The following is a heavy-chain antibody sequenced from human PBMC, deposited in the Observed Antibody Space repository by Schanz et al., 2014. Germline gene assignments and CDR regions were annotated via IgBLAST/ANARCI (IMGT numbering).Heavy chain of an antibody. J-gene: IGHJ4*02. Sequence: EVQLVESGGGLVQPGGSLRLSCAASGFSFNNYCMTWFRQAPGKGLEWVANIIHDGSEKFYVDSVKGRFTISRDNAKNSLYLQMDALRAEDTAVYYCARATTAWPFDLWGQGTLVTVSS. V-gene: IGHV3-7*01. CDR3: ARATTAWPFDL. CDR2: IIHDGSEK. CDR1: GFSFNNYC. D-gene: IGHD4-17*01.